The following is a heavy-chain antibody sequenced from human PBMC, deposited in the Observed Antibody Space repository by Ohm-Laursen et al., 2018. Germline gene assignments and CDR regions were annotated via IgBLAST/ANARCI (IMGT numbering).Heavy chain of an antibody. CDR3: ARGRGLIDY. D-gene: IGHD2-8*01. CDR1: GFTFSSYE. J-gene: IGHJ4*02. Sequence: SLRLSCAASGFTFSSYEMNWVRQAPGKGLEWVSYISGSGDSIYYADSAKGRFTISRDNAKNSLYLQMNSLRAEDTAIYYCARGRGLIDYWGQGTLVTVSS. CDR2: ISGSGDSI. V-gene: IGHV3-48*03.